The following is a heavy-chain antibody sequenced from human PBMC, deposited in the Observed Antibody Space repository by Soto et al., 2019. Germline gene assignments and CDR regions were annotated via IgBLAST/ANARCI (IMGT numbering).Heavy chain of an antibody. CDR2: IYYSGST. J-gene: IGHJ6*03. D-gene: IGHD3-16*02. V-gene: IGHV4-59*11. CDR3: ARISPYDYIWGSYRPNYYYYYMDV. Sequence: SETLSLTCTVSGGSISNHYWNWIRQPPGKGLEWIGYIYYSGSTYYNPSLKSRVTISVDTSKNQFSLKLSSVTAADTAVYYCARISPYDYIWGSYRPNYYYYYMDVWGKGTTVTVSS. CDR1: GGSISNHY.